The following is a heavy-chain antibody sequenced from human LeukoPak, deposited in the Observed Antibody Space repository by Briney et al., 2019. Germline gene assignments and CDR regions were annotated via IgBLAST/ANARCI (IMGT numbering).Heavy chain of an antibody. Sequence: SETLSLTCTVSGGSISRYYWSWIRQPPGKGLEWIGYIYYSGNTNYNPSLKSRVTISVYTSRTQFSLKLSSVTAADTAVYYCARASPYYYDSSGYYLFEYWGQGTLVTVSP. V-gene: IGHV4-59*01. CDR1: GGSISRYY. D-gene: IGHD3-22*01. CDR3: ARASPYYYDSSGYYLFEY. J-gene: IGHJ4*02. CDR2: IYYSGNT.